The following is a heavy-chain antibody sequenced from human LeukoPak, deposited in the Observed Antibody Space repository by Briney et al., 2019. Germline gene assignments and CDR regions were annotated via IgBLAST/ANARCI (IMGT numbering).Heavy chain of an antibody. D-gene: IGHD3-10*01. CDR3: VRGWAPRGEKSSFAS. V-gene: IGHV4-4*07. CDR1: GASINSDY. CDR2: IFASGST. Sequence: SETLSLTCTVSGASINSDYWTWVRQVAGKGLEWIGRIFASGSTNYNPYLRSRITMSVDTSKTQFSLDLSSVTAADTGVYYCVRGWAPRGEKSSFASWGQGTLVTVSS. J-gene: IGHJ4*02.